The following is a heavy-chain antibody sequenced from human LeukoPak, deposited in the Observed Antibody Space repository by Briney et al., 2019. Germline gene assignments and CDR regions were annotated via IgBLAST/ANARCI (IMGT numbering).Heavy chain of an antibody. J-gene: IGHJ6*03. CDR1: GFTFTTYW. Sequence: GGSLRLSCAASGFTFTTYWMTWVRQAPGKGLEWVANIKEDGSKKNYVDSVKGRFTISRYNAKNSLYLQMNSLRVEDTAVYYCVRAMDVWGKGTTVTVSS. CDR3: VRAMDV. CDR2: IKEDGSKK. V-gene: IGHV3-7*04.